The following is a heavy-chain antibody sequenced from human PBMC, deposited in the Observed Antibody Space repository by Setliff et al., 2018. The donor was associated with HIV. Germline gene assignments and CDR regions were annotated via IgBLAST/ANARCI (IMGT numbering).Heavy chain of an antibody. Sequence: PSETLSLTCTVSGGSIWSGSYYWTWIRQPAGKGLEWIGHITASGGATYNPSVKSRVSISLGSPSSEFSLRLTSVSAADTAVYYCARDSELGLNYHYGMDVWGQGTTVTSP. V-gene: IGHV4-61*09. D-gene: IGHD1-26*01. CDR3: ARDSELGLNYHYGMDV. J-gene: IGHJ6*02. CDR1: GGSIWSGSYY. CDR2: ITASGGA.